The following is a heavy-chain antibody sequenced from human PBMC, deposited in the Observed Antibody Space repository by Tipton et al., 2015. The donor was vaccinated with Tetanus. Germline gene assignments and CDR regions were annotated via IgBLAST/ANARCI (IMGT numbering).Heavy chain of an antibody. D-gene: IGHD3-22*01. V-gene: IGHV3-48*01. CDR2: ISSGGRTI. J-gene: IGHJ4*02. Sequence: SLRLSCEASRLTLGAYLMNWVRQAPGKGLEWIADISSGGRTIYYADSVKGRFTITRDNAKNSLYLQMNSLRAEDTALYHCARSRGDDSSGYYEPYYFDYWGQGTLVTVSS. CDR3: ARSRGDDSSGYYEPYYFDY. CDR1: RLTLGAYL.